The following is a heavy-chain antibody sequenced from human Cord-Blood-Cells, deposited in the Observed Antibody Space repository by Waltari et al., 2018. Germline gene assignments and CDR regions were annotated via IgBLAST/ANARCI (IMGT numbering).Heavy chain of an antibody. CDR3: ARRAFYYYDSSGYYY. CDR2: INHSGST. D-gene: IGHD3-22*01. Sequence: QVQLQQWGAGLLKPSETLSPTCAVYGGSFSGYYWSWIRQPPGKGLEWIGEINHSGSTNYNPSLKSRVTISVDTSKNQFSLKLSSVTAADTAVYYCARRAFYYYDSSGYYYWGQGTLVTVSS. CDR1: GGSFSGYY. V-gene: IGHV4-34*01. J-gene: IGHJ4*02.